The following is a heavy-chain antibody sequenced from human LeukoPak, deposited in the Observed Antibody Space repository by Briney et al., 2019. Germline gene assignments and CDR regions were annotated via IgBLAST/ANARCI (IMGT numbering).Heavy chain of an antibody. J-gene: IGHJ4*02. Sequence: GESLKISCRASGYKFTNNWIGWVRQLPGRGLEWMGIVFPRDSDTRYSLSFQGQAVISVDKSINTAFLQWSSLKASDTAMYYCARLEPGPYYFDLWGQGTLVTVSS. V-gene: IGHV5-51*01. D-gene: IGHD2-21*01. CDR1: GYKFTNNW. CDR2: VFPRDSDT. CDR3: ARLEPGPYYFDL.